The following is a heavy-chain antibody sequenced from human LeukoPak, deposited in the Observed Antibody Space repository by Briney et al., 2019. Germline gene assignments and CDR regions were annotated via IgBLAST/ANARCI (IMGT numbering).Heavy chain of an antibody. CDR1: GFTFNSYW. D-gene: IGHD6-19*01. Sequence: TGGSLRLSCAASGFTFNSYWMHWVRQAPGKGLVWVSRINSDGSSTSYADSVKGRFTISRDNAKNTLYLQMNSLRAEDTAVYYCAKERASSGWYHWFDPWGQGTLVTVSS. CDR3: AKERASSGWYHWFDP. CDR2: INSDGSST. J-gene: IGHJ5*02. V-gene: IGHV3-74*01.